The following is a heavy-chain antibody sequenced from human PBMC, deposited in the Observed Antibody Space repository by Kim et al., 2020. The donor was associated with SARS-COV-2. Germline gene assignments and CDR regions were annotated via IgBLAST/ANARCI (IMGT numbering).Heavy chain of an antibody. CDR2: ISYDGSNK. Sequence: GGSLRLSCAASGFTFSSYAMHWVRQAPGKGLEWVAVISYDGSNKYYADSVKGRFTISRDNSKNTLYLQMNSLRAEDTALYYCASAYDILTGYYYYYGMDVGGQGTTVTVSS. CDR1: GFTFSSYA. D-gene: IGHD3-9*01. J-gene: IGHJ6*02. CDR3: ASAYDILTGYYYYYGMDV. V-gene: IGHV3-30-3*01.